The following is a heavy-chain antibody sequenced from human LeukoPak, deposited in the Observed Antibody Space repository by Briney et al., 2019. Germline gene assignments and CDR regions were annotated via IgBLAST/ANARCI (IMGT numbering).Heavy chain of an antibody. CDR3: ASRYCSGGSCYSGHYYYGMDV. D-gene: IGHD2-15*01. CDR1: GYTFTGYY. V-gene: IGHV1-2*06. J-gene: IGHJ6*02. Sequence: ASVKVSCKASGYTFTGYYMHWVRQAPGQGLEWMGRINPNSGGTNYVQKFQGRVTMTRDTSISTAYMELSRLRSDDTAVYYCASRYCSGGSCYSGHYYYGMDVWGQGTTVTVSS. CDR2: INPNSGGT.